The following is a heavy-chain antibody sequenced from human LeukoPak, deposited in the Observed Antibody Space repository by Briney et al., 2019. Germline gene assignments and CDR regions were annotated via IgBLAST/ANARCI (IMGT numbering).Heavy chain of an antibody. CDR2: IYYSGST. Sequence: SETLSLTCTVSGGSISSYYWSWIRQPPGKGLEWIGYIYYSGSTNYNPSLKGRVTISVDTSKNQFSLKLSSVTAADTAVYYCARTPIFWDDSSGYYCDYWGQGTLVTVSS. D-gene: IGHD3-22*01. J-gene: IGHJ4*02. V-gene: IGHV4-59*01. CDR1: GGSISSYY. CDR3: ARTPIFWDDSSGYYCDY.